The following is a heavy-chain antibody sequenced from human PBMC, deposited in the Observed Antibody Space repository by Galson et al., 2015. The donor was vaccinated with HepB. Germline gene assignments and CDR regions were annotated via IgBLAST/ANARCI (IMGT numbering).Heavy chain of an antibody. Sequence: SLRLSCAASGFTFSNYGLHWVRQAPGKGLEWVTIISYDGSNKYYADSVKGRFTISRDNSKNTLYLQMNSLRVEDTAVYYCAKDRASITMGRGVTTHQQLYYNGMDVWGQGTTVTVSS. V-gene: IGHV3-30*18. CDR2: ISYDGSNK. CDR1: GFTFSNYG. D-gene: IGHD3-10*01. J-gene: IGHJ6*02. CDR3: AKDRASITMGRGVTTHQQLYYNGMDV.